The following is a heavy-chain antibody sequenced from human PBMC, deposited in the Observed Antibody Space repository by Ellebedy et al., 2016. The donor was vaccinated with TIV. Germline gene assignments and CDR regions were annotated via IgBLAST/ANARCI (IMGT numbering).Heavy chain of an antibody. CDR1: GASIRSSSYF. D-gene: IGHD5-18*01. Sequence: MPSETLSLTCTVSGASIRSSSYFRGWLRQPPGKGLEWIGGIYSTGSTYYSPSLKRRVSMSVDTSKNEFSLKLSSVTATDTAVYYCASDYSYSLQYWGQGALVTVSS. J-gene: IGHJ4*02. CDR2: IYSTGST. CDR3: ASDYSYSLQY. V-gene: IGHV4-39*01.